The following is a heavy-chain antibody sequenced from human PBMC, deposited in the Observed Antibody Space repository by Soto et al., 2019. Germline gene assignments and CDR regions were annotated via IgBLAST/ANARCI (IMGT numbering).Heavy chain of an antibody. CDR2: ISYDGSNK. Sequence: PGGSLRLSCAASGFTFSSYGMHWVRQAPGKGLEWVAVISYDGSNKYYADSVKGRFTISRDNSKNTLYLQMNSLRAEDTAVYYCAKASYYDILTGSDYWGQGTLVTVSS. J-gene: IGHJ4*02. CDR3: AKASYYDILTGSDY. CDR1: GFTFSSYG. D-gene: IGHD3-9*01. V-gene: IGHV3-30*18.